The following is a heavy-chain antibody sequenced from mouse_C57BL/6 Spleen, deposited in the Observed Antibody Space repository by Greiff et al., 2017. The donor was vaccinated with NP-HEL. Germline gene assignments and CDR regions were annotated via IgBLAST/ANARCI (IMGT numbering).Heavy chain of an antibody. J-gene: IGHJ2*01. D-gene: IGHD2-4*01. CDR2: IDPSDSET. CDR1: GYTFTSYW. Sequence: VQLQQPGAELVRPGSSVKLSCKASGYTFTSYWMHWVKQRPIQGLEWIGNIDPSDSETHYNQKFKDKATLTVDKSSSTAYMQLSSLTSADSAVYYCAIAPYSDYFDYWCHGTTLTVSS. CDR3: AIAPYSDYFDY. V-gene: IGHV1-52*01.